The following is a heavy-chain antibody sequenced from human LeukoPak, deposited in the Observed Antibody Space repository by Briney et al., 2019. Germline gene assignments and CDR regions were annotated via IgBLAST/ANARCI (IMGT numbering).Heavy chain of an antibody. V-gene: IGHV4-39*01. CDR3: ARSEGTMIVVVGNAFDI. Sequence: NPSETLSLTCTVSGGSISSSSYYWGWIRQPPGKGLEWIGSIYYSGSTYYNPSLKSRVTISVDTSKNQFSLKLSSVTAADTAVYYCARSEGTMIVVVGNAFDIWGQGTMVTVSS. J-gene: IGHJ3*02. D-gene: IGHD3-22*01. CDR1: GGSISSSSYY. CDR2: IYYSGST.